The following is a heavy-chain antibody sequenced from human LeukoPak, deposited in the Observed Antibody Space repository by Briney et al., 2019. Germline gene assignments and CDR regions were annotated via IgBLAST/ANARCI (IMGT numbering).Heavy chain of an antibody. D-gene: IGHD2-15*01. CDR2: IKQDGSEK. J-gene: IGHJ4*02. Sequence: GGSLRLSCAASGLTFSSYWMSWVRQAPGKGLEWVANIKQDGSEKYYVDSVKGRFTISRDNAKNSLYLQMNSLRAEDTAVYYCARDQGLGYCSGGSCYSTTPFDYWGQGTLVTVSS. CDR3: ARDQGLGYCSGGSCYSTTPFDY. CDR1: GLTFSSYW. V-gene: IGHV3-7*01.